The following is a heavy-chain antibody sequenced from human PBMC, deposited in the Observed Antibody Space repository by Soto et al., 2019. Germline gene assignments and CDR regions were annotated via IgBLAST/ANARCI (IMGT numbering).Heavy chain of an antibody. CDR2: IYYIGST. V-gene: IGHV4-59*01. J-gene: IGHJ5*02. CDR3: ARGLRRQLLNWFDP. CDR1: FGSISIYY. D-gene: IGHD2-2*01. Sequence: SLSLTCTVSFGSISIYYWSCIRQPPGKGLEWIGYIYYIGSTNYNPSLKSRVTISVDTSKNQFSLKLSSVTAADTAVYYCARGLRRQLLNWFDPWGQGTLVTVSS.